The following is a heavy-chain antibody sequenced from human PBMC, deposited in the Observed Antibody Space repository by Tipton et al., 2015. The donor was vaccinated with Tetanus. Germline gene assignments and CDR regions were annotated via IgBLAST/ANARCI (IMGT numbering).Heavy chain of an antibody. D-gene: IGHD2-2*01. J-gene: IGHJ4*02. V-gene: IGHV5-51*01. CDR3: ARPGRCCSSTSCYLYFDY. CDR1: GYIFATNW. Sequence: QLVQSGPEVKKPGESLKISCKASGYIFATNWIGWVRQMPGKGLEWMGIIYPSDSDTRYSPSFQGQVTISADKSISTAYLQWSSLKASDTAMYYCARPGRCCSSTSCYLYFDYWGQGTLVTVSS. CDR2: IYPSDSDT.